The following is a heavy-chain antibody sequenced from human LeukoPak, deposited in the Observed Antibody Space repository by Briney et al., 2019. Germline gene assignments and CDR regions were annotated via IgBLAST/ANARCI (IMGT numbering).Heavy chain of an antibody. CDR3: ARLSISGSYYLDY. CDR2: IYYSGST. D-gene: IGHD3-10*01. Sequence: SETLSLTCTVSGGSISSSSYYWGWIRQPPGKGLEWIGSIYYSGSTYYNPSLKSRVTISVDTSKNQFSLKLSSVTAADTAVYYCARLSISGSYYLDYRGQGTLVTVSS. CDR1: GGSISSSSYY. J-gene: IGHJ4*02. V-gene: IGHV4-39*07.